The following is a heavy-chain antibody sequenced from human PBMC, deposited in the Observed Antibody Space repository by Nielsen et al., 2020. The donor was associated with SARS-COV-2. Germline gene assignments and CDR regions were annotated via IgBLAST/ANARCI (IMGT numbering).Heavy chain of an antibody. CDR3: VKGGQWLVRHPYGMEV. CDR2: FSSDGSEK. Sequence: GESLKISCAAAGFTFRNYGSHWVRQTPGKGPEWVAGFSSDGSEKYYADSVEGRFTNSRDNSNNPLYLHMNSLRVEDTAVYYCVKGGQWLVRHPYGMEVWGQGTTVTVSS. V-gene: IGHV3-30*03. D-gene: IGHD6-19*01. J-gene: IGHJ6*02. CDR1: GFTFRNYG.